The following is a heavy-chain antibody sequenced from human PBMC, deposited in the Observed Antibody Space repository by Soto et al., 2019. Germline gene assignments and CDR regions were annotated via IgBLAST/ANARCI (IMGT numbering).Heavy chain of an antibody. V-gene: IGHV4-31*03. CDR3: ARRVVLVPATSVIYYYGMDV. D-gene: IGHD2-2*01. J-gene: IGHJ6*02. CDR1: GGSISSGGYY. Sequence: ASETLSLTCTVSGGSISSGGYYWSWIRQHPGKGLEWIGYIYHSGTTYYNPSLKSRVTISVDTSKNQFSLKLSSVTAADTAVYYCARRVVLVPATSVIYYYGMDVWGQGTTVTVSS. CDR2: IYHSGTT.